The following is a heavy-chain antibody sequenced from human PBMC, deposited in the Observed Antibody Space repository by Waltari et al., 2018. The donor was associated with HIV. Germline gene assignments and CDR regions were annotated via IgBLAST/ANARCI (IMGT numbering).Heavy chain of an antibody. V-gene: IGHV3-53*01. CDR2: IISGSSR. CDR1: GFTVSSNY. J-gene: IGHJ4*02. Sequence: EVQQVESGGGLIQPGGSLRLSCAASGFTVSSNYMSWVRHAPGKGLGGVSVIISGSSRNYADSGNGRFTISTENSKNTLLLQMNSLISEDTAVYYCSRDLEIATKCGYWGQGTLVTVSS. D-gene: IGHD2-21*01. CDR3: SRDLEIATKCGY.